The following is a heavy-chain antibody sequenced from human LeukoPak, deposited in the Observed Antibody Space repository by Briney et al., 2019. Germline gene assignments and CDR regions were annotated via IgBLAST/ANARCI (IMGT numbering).Heavy chain of an antibody. J-gene: IGHJ4*02. CDR3: ARVQLERLGTYYFDY. Sequence: PGGSLRLSCAASGFTVSSNYMSWVRQAPGKGLEWVSYISSSSSTIYYADSVKGRFTISRDNAKNSLYLQMNSLRDEDTAVYYCARVQLERLGTYYFDYWGQGTLVTVSS. CDR2: ISSSSSTI. V-gene: IGHV3-48*02. D-gene: IGHD1-1*01. CDR1: GFTVSSNY.